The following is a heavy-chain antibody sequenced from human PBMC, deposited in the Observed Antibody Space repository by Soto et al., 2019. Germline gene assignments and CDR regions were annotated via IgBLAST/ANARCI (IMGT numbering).Heavy chain of an antibody. V-gene: IGHV4-39*01. J-gene: IGHJ6*03. CDR2: IYYSGST. CDR1: GGSISSSSYY. D-gene: IGHD3-3*01. Sequence: SETLSLTCTVSGGSISSSSYYWGWIRQPPGKGLEWIGSIYYSGSTYYNPSLKSRVTISVDTSKNQFSLKLSSVTAADTAVYYCARLDSTIFGVVTHGYYYMDVWGKGTTVTVSS. CDR3: ARLDSTIFGVVTHGYYYMDV.